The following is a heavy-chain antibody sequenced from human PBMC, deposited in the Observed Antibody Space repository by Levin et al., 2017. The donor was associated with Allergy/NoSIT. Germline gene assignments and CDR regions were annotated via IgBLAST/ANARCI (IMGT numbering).Heavy chain of an antibody. D-gene: IGHD3-3*01. CDR2: IYYSGST. Sequence: SQTLSLTCTVSGGSISSYYWSWIRQPPGKGLEWIGYIYYSGSTNYNPSLKSRVTISVDTSKNQFSLKLSSVTAADTAVYYCARLMSQDFWSGFNYYYYMDVWGKGTTVTVSS. CDR1: GGSISSYY. V-gene: IGHV4-59*01. CDR3: ARLMSQDFWSGFNYYYYMDV. J-gene: IGHJ6*03.